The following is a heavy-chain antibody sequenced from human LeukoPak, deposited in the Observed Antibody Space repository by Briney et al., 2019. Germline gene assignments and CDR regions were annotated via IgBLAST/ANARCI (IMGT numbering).Heavy chain of an antibody. Sequence: SETLSLTCAVHGGSFSGYYWSWIRQPPGKGLEWIGEINHSGSTNYNPSLKSRVTISVDTSKNQFSLKLSSVTAADTAVYYCARRGSSSGYCSSTSCYTGRVRAFDIWGQGTMVTVSS. V-gene: IGHV4-34*01. J-gene: IGHJ3*02. CDR2: INHSGST. D-gene: IGHD2-2*02. CDR1: GGSFSGYY. CDR3: ARRGSSSGYCSSTSCYTGRVRAFDI.